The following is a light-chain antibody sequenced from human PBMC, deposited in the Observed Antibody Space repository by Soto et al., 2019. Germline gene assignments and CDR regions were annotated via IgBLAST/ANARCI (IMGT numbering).Light chain of an antibody. CDR3: VTWDDSLNAWV. V-gene: IGLV1-44*01. CDR2: SNH. J-gene: IGLJ3*02. CDR1: SSNIGIST. Sequence: QSVLTQPPSASGTPGQKVTISCSGSSSNIGISTVNWYQVLQGTAPKLLIYSNHQRPSGIPDRISGSKSDTSASLAISGLQYEDEADYFCVTWDDSLNAWVFGGGTKLTVL.